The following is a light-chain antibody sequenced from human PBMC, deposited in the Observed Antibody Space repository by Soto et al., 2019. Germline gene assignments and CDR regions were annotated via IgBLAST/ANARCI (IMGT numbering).Light chain of an antibody. CDR1: QDLRND. CDR3: QQANSFPLT. Sequence: AIQMTQSPSSLSASVGDRVTITCRASQDLRNDLDWYQQKPGKAPKLLIYAASSLQSGVPSRFSGSGSGTDFTLTISSLQPEDFAIYYCQQANSFPLTFGGGTKVDIK. V-gene: IGKV1-6*02. J-gene: IGKJ4*01. CDR2: AAS.